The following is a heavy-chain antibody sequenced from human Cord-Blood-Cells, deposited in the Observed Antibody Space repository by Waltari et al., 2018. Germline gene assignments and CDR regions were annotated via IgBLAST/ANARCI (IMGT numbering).Heavy chain of an antibody. J-gene: IGHJ4*02. CDR2: T. CDR3: ARGVRPYYFDY. D-gene: IGHD1-1*01. Sequence: TNYNPSLKSRVTISVDTSKNQFSLKLSSVTAADTAVYYCARGVRPYYFDYWGQGTLVTVSS. V-gene: IGHV4-59*09.